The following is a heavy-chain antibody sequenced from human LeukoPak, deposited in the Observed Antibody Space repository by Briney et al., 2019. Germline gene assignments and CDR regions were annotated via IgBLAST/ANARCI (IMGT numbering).Heavy chain of an antibody. Sequence: SETLSLTCTVSGGSISSSSYYWGWIRQPPGKGLEWIGSIFYSGSTYYNPSLKSRVTISVDTSKNQFSLKLSSVTAADTAVYYCARVGSVDSSSWYDYWGQGTLVTVSS. D-gene: IGHD6-13*01. V-gene: IGHV4-39*07. J-gene: IGHJ4*02. CDR2: IFYSGST. CDR1: GGSISSSSYY. CDR3: ARVGSVDSSSWYDY.